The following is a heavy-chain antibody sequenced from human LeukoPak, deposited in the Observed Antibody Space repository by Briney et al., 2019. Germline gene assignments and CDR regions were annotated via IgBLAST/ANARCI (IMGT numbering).Heavy chain of an antibody. CDR1: GFTFSSYC. D-gene: IGHD6-19*01. J-gene: IGHJ4*02. V-gene: IGHV3-9*01. CDR2: ISWNSGSI. Sequence: GGSLRLSCAVSGFTFSSYCMHWVRKAPGKGLERVSGISWNSGSIGYADSVKGRFTISRDNAKNSLYLQMNSLRAEDTALYYCAKAISSTYSSGWYGYFDYWGQGTLVTVSS. CDR3: AKAISSTYSSGWYGYFDY.